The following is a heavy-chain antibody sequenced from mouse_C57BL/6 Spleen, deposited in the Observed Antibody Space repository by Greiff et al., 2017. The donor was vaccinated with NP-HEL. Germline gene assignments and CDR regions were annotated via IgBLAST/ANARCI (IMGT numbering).Heavy chain of an antibody. CDR2: INPSNGGT. D-gene: IGHD1-1*01. CDR3: ARSYYGSSHWYFDD. Sequence: VKLKQPGTELVKPGASVKLSCKASGYTFTSYWMHWVKQRPGQGLEWIGNINPSNGGTNYNEKFKSKATLTVDKSSSTAYMQLSSLTSGDSAVYYCARSYYGSSHWYFDDWGTGTTVTVSS. V-gene: IGHV1-53*01. J-gene: IGHJ1*03. CDR1: GYTFTSYW.